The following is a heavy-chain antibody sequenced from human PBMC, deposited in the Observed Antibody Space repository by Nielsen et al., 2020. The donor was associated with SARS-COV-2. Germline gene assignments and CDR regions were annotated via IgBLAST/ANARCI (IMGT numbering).Heavy chain of an antibody. D-gene: IGHD5-12*01. V-gene: IGHV3-21*01. CDR1: GFTFSSYS. J-gene: IGHJ6*02. CDR3: ARDGVATGEFYYYYGMDV. Sequence: GGSLRLSCAASGFTFSSYSMNWVRQAPGKGLEWVSSISSSSSYIYYADSVKGRFTISRDNAKNSLYLQMNSLRAEDTAVYYCARDGVATGEFYYYYGMDVWGQGTTVTVSS. CDR2: ISSSSSYI.